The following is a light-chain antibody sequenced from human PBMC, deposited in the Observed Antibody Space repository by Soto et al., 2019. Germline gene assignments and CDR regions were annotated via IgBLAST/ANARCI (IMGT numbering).Light chain of an antibody. Sequence: DIQMNQSPSSLSASVGDRVTISCRASQDIGKSLAWYQLKPGKVPKVLIYAASILQSGVPARFSGSGSGKDFTLTISSLQHEHVATYYCQKYNSAPLTFGGGTKVEI. J-gene: IGKJ4*01. CDR1: QDIGKS. CDR2: AAS. CDR3: QKYNSAPLT. V-gene: IGKV1-27*01.